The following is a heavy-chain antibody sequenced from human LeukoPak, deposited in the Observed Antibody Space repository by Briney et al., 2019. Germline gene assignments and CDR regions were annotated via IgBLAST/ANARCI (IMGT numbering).Heavy chain of an antibody. Sequence: ASVKVSCKASGYTFTNYGISWVRQAPGQGLEWMGWTSAYNDNTNYAQKLQGRVTMTTDTSTSTAYMELRSLRSDDTAMCYCARRPPGYDAFDIWGQGTMVTVSS. CDR3: ARRPPGYDAFDI. J-gene: IGHJ3*02. V-gene: IGHV1-18*01. CDR2: TSAYNDNT. D-gene: IGHD6-13*01. CDR1: GYTFTNYG.